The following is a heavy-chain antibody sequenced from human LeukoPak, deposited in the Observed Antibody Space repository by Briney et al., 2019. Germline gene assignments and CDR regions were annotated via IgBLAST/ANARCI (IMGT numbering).Heavy chain of an antibody. CDR2: SHNDGNSV. D-gene: IGHD3-10*01. J-gene: IGHJ4*02. V-gene: IGHV3-74*01. CDR1: GFTFNRYW. CDR3: VRRNYGYDY. Sequence: GGSLRLSCAASGFTFNRYWMHWVRQVPGKEVVWVSHSHNDGNSVSYAGSVKGRFTVSRDNAKNTLYLQMNRLRAEDTAVYYCVRRNYGYDYWGQGTLVTVSS.